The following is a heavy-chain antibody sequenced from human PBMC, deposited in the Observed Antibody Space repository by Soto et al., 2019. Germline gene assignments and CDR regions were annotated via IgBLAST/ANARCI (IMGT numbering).Heavy chain of an antibody. CDR3: AKVGGFDP. CDR1: GFTFSRYA. CDR2: IGGDGEST. D-gene: IGHD4-17*01. V-gene: IGHV3-23*01. Sequence: GGSLRLSCAASGFTFSRYAMSWVRQIPGKGLECVSAIGGDGESTHYADSVKGRLTISRDNSKNTLYLQLNSLRVEDTAVYYCAKVGGFDPWGQGTLVTVSS. J-gene: IGHJ5*02.